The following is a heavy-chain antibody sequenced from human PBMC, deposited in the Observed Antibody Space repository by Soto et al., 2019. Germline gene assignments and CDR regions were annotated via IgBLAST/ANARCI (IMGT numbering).Heavy chain of an antibody. CDR3: AGWNYDY. J-gene: IGHJ4*01. Sequence: GGSLRLSCAASGFTFSNAWMSWVRQAPGKGLEWVSAISQSAGGNTYYAYSVKGRFTISRDDSKNTLYLQMDSLRPEDTAQYYCAGWNYDYWGHGTQVTVS. V-gene: IGHV3-23*01. D-gene: IGHD1-7*01. CDR1: GFTFSNAW. CDR2: ISQSAGGNT.